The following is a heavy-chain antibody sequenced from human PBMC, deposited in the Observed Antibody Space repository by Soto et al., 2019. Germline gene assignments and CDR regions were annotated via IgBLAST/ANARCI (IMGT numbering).Heavy chain of an antibody. D-gene: IGHD3-3*01. V-gene: IGHV3-48*02. CDR1: GFTFSPCS. CDR3: ARDRSTIYGVVTPIDY. Sequence: GGSLRPSCAVLGFTFSPCSMHWVRQAPGKGLYWISYISSGGDTIYYADSVRGRFTVSRDNTKNSLYLQMDSLRDEDTAVYYCARDRSTIYGVVTPIDYWGQGTLVTVSS. J-gene: IGHJ4*02. CDR2: ISSGGDTI.